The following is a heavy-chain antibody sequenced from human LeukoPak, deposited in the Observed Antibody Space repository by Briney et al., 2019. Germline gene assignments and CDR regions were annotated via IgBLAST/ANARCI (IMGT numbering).Heavy chain of an antibody. CDR2: INHSGST. Sequence: SETLSLTCAVYGGSFSGYYWSWIRQPPGKGLEWIGEINHSGSTNYNPSLKSRVTISVDTSKNQFSLKLSSVTAADTAVYYCARKKNLGYCSGGSCYSLLQPRDYYYYYMDVWGKGTTVTVSS. CDR3: ARKKNLGYCSGGSCYSLLQPRDYYYYYMDV. V-gene: IGHV4-34*01. D-gene: IGHD2-15*01. J-gene: IGHJ6*03. CDR1: GGSFSGYY.